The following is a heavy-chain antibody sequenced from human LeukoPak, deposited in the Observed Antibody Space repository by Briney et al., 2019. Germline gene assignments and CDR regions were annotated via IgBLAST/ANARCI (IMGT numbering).Heavy chain of an antibody. V-gene: IGHV3-11*03. CDR2: ISSSGNTNSYT. CDR3: ARSFCTTPSCSPFYFDS. CDR1: GFTFSDSY. D-gene: IGHD2-2*01. Sequence: GGSLRLSCAASGFTFSDSYMSWIRQAPGKGVEWVSYISSSGNTNSYTNYADSVKGRFTISRDNAKNSLYLQLNSLTAEDTAVYYCARSFCTTPSCSPFYFDSGGRGTLATVSS. J-gene: IGHJ4*02.